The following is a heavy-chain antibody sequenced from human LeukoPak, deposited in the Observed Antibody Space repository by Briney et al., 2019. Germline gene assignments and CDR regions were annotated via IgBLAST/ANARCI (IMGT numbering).Heavy chain of an antibody. CDR2: IDSHNGDR. D-gene: IGHD1-26*01. J-gene: IGHJ4*02. Sequence: ASVKVSCKASGYSFVFFGVSWVRQAPGQGLEWMGWIDSHNGDRNYADKFQDRVTMTTDTSTTTSYMELRSLRSGDTAVYYCARAVGGSLYGDFDFWGQGTLVTVSA. CDR3: ARAVGGSLYGDFDF. V-gene: IGHV1-18*01. CDR1: GYSFVFFG.